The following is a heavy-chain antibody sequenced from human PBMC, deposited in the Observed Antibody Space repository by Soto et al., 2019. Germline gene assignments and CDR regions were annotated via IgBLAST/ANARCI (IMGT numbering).Heavy chain of an antibody. D-gene: IGHD6-19*01. V-gene: IGHV4-39*01. CDR3: ARLRAVAGTNYTGY. Sequence: QLQLQESGPGLVKPSETLSLTCTVSGGSISSSSYYWGWIRQPPGKGLEWIGSFYYSGSTYYNPSLRSRVTISVDTSKNQFSLKLSSVTAADTAVYYCARLRAVAGTNYTGYWGQGTLVTVSS. CDR2: FYYSGST. J-gene: IGHJ4*02. CDR1: GGSISSSSYY.